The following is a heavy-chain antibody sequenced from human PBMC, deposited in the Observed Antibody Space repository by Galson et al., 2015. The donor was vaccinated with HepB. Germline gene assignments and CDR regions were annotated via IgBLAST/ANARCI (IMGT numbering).Heavy chain of an antibody. Sequence: SLRLSCAASGFTFSSYGMHWVRQAPGKGLEWVAVISYDGSNKYYADSVKGRFTISRDNSKNTLYLQMNSLRAEDTAVYYCARAGYSSGWYPFDYWGQGTLVTVSS. J-gene: IGHJ4*02. CDR2: ISYDGSNK. CDR3: ARAGYSSGWYPFDY. D-gene: IGHD6-19*01. V-gene: IGHV3-30*03. CDR1: GFTFSSYG.